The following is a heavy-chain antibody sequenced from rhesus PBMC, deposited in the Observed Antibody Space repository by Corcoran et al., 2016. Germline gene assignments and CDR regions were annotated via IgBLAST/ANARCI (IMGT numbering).Heavy chain of an antibody. CDR3: ARGGYSYGPFDY. CDR2: IRGSSWST. CDR1: GYSISSGYY. D-gene: IGHD5-36*01. Sequence: QVQLQESGPGLVKPSETLSLTCAVSGYSISSGYYWGWIRQPPGKGLEYIGYIRGSSWSTHYTPSLKSRVTISKDTSKNQFSLKLSSVTAADTAVYYCARGGYSYGPFDYWGQGVLVTVSS. J-gene: IGHJ4*01. V-gene: IGHV4-99*02.